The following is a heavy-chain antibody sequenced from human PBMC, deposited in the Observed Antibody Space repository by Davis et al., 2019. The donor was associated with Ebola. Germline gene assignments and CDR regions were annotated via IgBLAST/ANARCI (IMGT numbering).Heavy chain of an antibody. Sequence: SLTLSCAASGFTFSSYAMHCVRQAPGQGLEWVAVISYDGSNKYYADSVKGRFTISRDNSKNTLYLQMNSLRAEDTAVYYCARPNWGPYYYYYGMDVWGQGTTVTVAS. CDR2: ISYDGSNK. CDR3: ARPNWGPYYYYYGMDV. J-gene: IGHJ6*02. V-gene: IGHV3-30*04. D-gene: IGHD7-27*01. CDR1: GFTFSSYA.